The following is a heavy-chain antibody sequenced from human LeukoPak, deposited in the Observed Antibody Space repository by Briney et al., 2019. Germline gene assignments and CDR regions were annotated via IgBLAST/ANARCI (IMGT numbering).Heavy chain of an antibody. CDR3: ARRHISSGWSFDY. CDR1: GGSISNYH. Sequence: SETLSLTRTVSGGSISNYHWSWIRQPAGEGLEWIGQIHTSGSTNYNPPLKSRVTVSIDTPENQLSLTIRSVTAADTAIYYCARRHISSGWSFDYWGQGTLVTVSS. D-gene: IGHD6-19*01. V-gene: IGHV4-4*07. CDR2: IHTSGST. J-gene: IGHJ4*02.